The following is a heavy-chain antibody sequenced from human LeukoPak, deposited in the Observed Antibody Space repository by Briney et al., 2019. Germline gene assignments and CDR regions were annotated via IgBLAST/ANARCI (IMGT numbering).Heavy chain of an antibody. J-gene: IGHJ4*02. CDR2: IWYDGSNK. D-gene: IGHD5-24*01. Sequence: GRSLRLSCAASGFTFSSYGMHWVRQAPGKGLEWAAVIWYDGSNKYYADSVKGRFTISRDNSKNTLYLQMNSLRAEDTAVYYCAKEKMATIYYFDYWGQGTLVTVSS. CDR1: GFTFSSYG. CDR3: AKEKMATIYYFDY. V-gene: IGHV3-33*06.